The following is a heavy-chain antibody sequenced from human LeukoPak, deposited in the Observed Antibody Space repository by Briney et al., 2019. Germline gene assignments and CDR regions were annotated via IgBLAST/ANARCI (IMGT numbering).Heavy chain of an antibody. CDR3: ARSRWSGNMIVALYYFDY. V-gene: IGHV4-39*07. D-gene: IGHD3-22*01. CDR1: GGSISSSSYY. CDR2: IYYSGST. J-gene: IGHJ4*02. Sequence: SETLSLTCTVSGGSISSSSYYWGWIRQPPGKGLEWIGSIYYSGSTYYNPSLKSRVTISVDTSKNQFSLKLSSVTAADTAVYYCARSRWSGNMIVALYYFDYWGQGTLVTVSS.